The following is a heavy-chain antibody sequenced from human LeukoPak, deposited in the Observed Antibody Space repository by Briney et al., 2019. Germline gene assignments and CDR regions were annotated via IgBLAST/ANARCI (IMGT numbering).Heavy chain of an antibody. V-gene: IGHV3-66*01. Sequence: GGSLRLSCAASGFTVSSNYMSWVRQAPGKGLEWVSVIYSGGSTYYADSVKGRFTISRDNSKNTLYLQMNSLRAEDTAVYYCARDSPDTAMATGNSAYYYGMDVWGQGTTVTVSS. CDR1: GFTVSSNY. CDR3: ARDSPDTAMATGNSAYYYGMDV. J-gene: IGHJ6*02. D-gene: IGHD5-18*01. CDR2: IYSGGST.